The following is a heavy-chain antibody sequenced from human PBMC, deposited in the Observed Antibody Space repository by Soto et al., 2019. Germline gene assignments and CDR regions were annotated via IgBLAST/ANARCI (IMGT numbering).Heavy chain of an antibody. D-gene: IGHD5-18*01. CDR1: GFTFSSYS. Sequence: GGSLRLSCAASGFTFSSYSMNWVRQAPGKGLEWVSSISSSSSYIYYADSVKGRFTISRDNAKNSLYLQMNSLRAEDTAVYYCARGDGYSYGPKTTFDYWGQGTLVTVSS. J-gene: IGHJ4*02. V-gene: IGHV3-21*01. CDR2: ISSSSSYI. CDR3: ARGDGYSYGPKTTFDY.